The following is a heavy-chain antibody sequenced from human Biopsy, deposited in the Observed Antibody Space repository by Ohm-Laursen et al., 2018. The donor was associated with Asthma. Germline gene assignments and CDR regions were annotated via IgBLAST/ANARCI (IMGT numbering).Heavy chain of an antibody. CDR3: SRVLGGWLANYGMDV. CDR1: GFTFGDYA. CDR2: TGSKAYGGTI. D-gene: IGHD6-19*01. V-gene: IGHV3-49*03. J-gene: IGHJ6*02. Sequence: SLRLSCAASGFTFGDYAMSWFRQAPGKGLEWVGFTGSKAYGGTIEYAASVKGRFTMSRDDSKSIAYLQMNSLKTEDTAVYYCSRVLGGWLANYGMDVWGQGTTVSVSS.